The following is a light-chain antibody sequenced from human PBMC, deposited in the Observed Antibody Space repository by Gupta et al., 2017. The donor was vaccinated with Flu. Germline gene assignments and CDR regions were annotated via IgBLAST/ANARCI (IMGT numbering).Light chain of an antibody. CDR2: DAS. Sequence: GALSLSPGERATLTCRASQRVTNNSLAWYQQRPGQAPRLLIYDASNRATGIPDRFSASGSGTDFTLTISRLEPEDFAVYHCQHYGSPPWTFGQGTKVEI. CDR1: QRVTNNS. CDR3: QHYGSPPWT. J-gene: IGKJ1*01. V-gene: IGKV3-20*01.